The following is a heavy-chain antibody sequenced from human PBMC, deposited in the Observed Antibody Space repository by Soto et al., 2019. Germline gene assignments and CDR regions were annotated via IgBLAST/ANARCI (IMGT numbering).Heavy chain of an antibody. Sequence: ASENLSLTSAVYGGSLSGYHWSWIRQPPGKGLGLIGEINHIGSTNYNPSLKSRVTISVDTSKNQFSLKLSSVTAADTAVYYCARERCSGGSCYGRYYYYMDVWGKGTTVTGSS. CDR3: ARERCSGGSCYGRYYYYMDV. CDR2: INHIGST. V-gene: IGHV4-34*01. CDR1: GGSLSGYH. J-gene: IGHJ6*03. D-gene: IGHD2-15*01.